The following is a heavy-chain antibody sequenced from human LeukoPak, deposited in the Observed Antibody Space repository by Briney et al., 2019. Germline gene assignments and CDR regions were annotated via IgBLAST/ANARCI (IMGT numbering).Heavy chain of an antibody. CDR1: GFTFSSYA. Sequence: GGSLRLSCAASGFTFSSYAMSWVRQAPGKGLEWVSAISGSGGSTYYADSVKGRFTISRDNSKNTLYLQMNSLRAEDTAVYYCAKDDRWFEELLFSAIEFDYWGQGTLVTVSS. CDR2: ISGSGGST. CDR3: AKDDRWFEELLFSAIEFDY. V-gene: IGHV3-23*01. J-gene: IGHJ4*02. D-gene: IGHD3-10*01.